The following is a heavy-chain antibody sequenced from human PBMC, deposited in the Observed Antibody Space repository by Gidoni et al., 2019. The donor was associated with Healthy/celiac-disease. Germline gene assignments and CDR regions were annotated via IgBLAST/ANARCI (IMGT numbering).Heavy chain of an antibody. J-gene: IGHJ4*02. CDR3: ARVDIGTAAAGPDH. V-gene: IGHV1-18*01. CDR2: ISAYNGNT. Sequence: HVHLVQSGAGVKKHAASLTVSCEASCYTFTSYGISWVRQAPGQGLEWMGWISAYNGNTNYTKKLQCRVTMTTDPSTGTAYMELRSLRSDATAEYYCARVDIGTAAAGPDHWGQGTLVTVSS. CDR1: CYTFTSYG. D-gene: IGHD6-13*01.